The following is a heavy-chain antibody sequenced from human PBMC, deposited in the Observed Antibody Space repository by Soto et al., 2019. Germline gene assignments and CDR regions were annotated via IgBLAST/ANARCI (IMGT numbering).Heavy chain of an antibody. D-gene: IGHD3-22*01. CDR2: ISYDGSNK. CDR1: GFTFSSYG. CDR3: ARDFRGSVYYPNWFDP. Sequence: GSPRLSCAASGFTFSSYGMHWVRQAPGKGLEWVAVISYDGSNKYYADSVKGRFTISRDNAKNSLYLQMNSLRAEDTAVYYCARDFRGSVYYPNWFDPWGQGTLVTV. J-gene: IGHJ5*02. V-gene: IGHV3-30*03.